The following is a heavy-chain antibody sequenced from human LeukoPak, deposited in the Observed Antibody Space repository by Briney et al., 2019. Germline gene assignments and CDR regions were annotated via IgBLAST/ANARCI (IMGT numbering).Heavy chain of an antibody. V-gene: IGHV4-59*01. CDR3: ARDPSGWYDY. CDR1: GGSISSYY. Sequence: SETLSLTCTVSGGSISSYYWSWIRQPPGKGLEWIGYIYYSGSTNYDPSLKSRVTISVDTSKNQFSLKLSSVTAADTAVYYCARDPSGWYDYWGQGTLVTVSS. D-gene: IGHD6-19*01. J-gene: IGHJ4*02. CDR2: IYYSGST.